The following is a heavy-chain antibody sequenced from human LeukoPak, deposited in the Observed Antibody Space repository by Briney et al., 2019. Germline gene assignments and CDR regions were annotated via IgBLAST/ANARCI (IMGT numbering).Heavy chain of an antibody. CDR1: GGIFSSNA. Sequence: ASVNVSCKASGGIFSSNAISWVRQATGQGLERMGGIIPIFGTANYAQKFQGRVTITADESTSTAYMELSSLRSEDTAVYYCARRDRLRLRHAFDIWGQGTMVTVSS. CDR2: IIPIFGTA. V-gene: IGHV1-69*13. CDR3: ARRDRLRLRHAFDI. D-gene: IGHD5/OR15-5a*01. J-gene: IGHJ3*02.